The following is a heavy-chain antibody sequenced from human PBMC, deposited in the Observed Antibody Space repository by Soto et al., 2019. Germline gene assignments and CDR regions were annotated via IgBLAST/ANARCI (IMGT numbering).Heavy chain of an antibody. CDR3: ASGRGYYYDSSGYYLDY. V-gene: IGHV4-30-2*01. CDR2: IYHSGST. CDR1: GGSISSGGYS. Sequence: QLQLQESGSGLVKPSQTLSLTCAVSGGSISSGGYSWSWIRQPPGKGLEWIGYIYHSGSTYYNPSLKRRVTISVDRSKNQFSLKLSSVTDADTAVYYCASGRGYYYDSSGYYLDYWGQGTLVTVSS. J-gene: IGHJ4*02. D-gene: IGHD3-22*01.